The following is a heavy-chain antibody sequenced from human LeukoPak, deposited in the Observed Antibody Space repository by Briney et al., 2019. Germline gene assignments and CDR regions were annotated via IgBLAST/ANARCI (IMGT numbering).Heavy chain of an antibody. J-gene: IGHJ5*02. CDR3: ARGGVVPAAMGGSVSRWLDP. CDR1: GYTFTGYY. Sequence: ASVKVSCKASGYTFTGYYMHWVRQAPGQGLEWMGWINPNSGGTNYAQKFQGWVTMTRDTSISTAYMELSRLRSDDTAVYYCARGGVVPAAMGGSVSRWLDPWGQGTLVTVSS. D-gene: IGHD2-2*01. CDR2: INPNSGGT. V-gene: IGHV1-2*04.